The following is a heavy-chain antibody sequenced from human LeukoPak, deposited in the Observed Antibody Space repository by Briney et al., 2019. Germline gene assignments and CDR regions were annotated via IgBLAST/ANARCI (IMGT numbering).Heavy chain of an antibody. D-gene: IGHD3-22*01. V-gene: IGHV1-69*13. J-gene: IGHJ4*02. Sequence: ASVKVSCKASGGTFSSYAISWVRQAPGQGLEWMGGITPIFGTANFAQKFQGRVSITADESTSTAFMELSSLRSEDTAVYYCAREWGLESSGYYYAYWGQGTLVTVSS. CDR2: ITPIFGTA. CDR3: AREWGLESSGYYYAY. CDR1: GGTFSSYA.